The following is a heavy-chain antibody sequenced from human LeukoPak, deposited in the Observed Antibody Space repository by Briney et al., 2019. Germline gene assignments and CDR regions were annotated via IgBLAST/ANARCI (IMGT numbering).Heavy chain of an antibody. CDR3: ATPFHYYDSSGYFPDAFDI. D-gene: IGHD3-22*01. V-gene: IGHV1-69*06. CDR2: IIPIFGTA. J-gene: IGHJ3*02. CDR1: GGTFSSYA. Sequence: GASVKVSCKASGGTFSSYAISWVRQAPGQGLEWMGGIIPIFGTANYAQKFQGRVTITADKSTSTAYMELSSLRSEDTAVYYCATPFHYYDSSGYFPDAFDIWGQGTMVTVSS.